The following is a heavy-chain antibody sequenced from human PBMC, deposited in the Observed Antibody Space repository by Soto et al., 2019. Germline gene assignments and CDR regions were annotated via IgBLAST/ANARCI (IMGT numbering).Heavy chain of an antibody. Sequence: GGSLRLSCAASGFVFNTFGMHWVRRAPGKGLEWVAVIWYDGSKKYYADSVQGRFTISRDNSRNTLFLQMSSLTAEDTAVYYCARLHYQYGMDVWGQGTTVTVSS. D-gene: IGHD4-17*01. J-gene: IGHJ6*02. CDR2: IWYDGSKK. CDR1: GFVFNTFG. V-gene: IGHV3-33*03. CDR3: ARLHYQYGMDV.